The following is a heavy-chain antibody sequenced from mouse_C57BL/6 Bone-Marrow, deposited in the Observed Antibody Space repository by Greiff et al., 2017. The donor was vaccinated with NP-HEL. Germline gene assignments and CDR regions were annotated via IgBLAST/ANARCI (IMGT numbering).Heavy chain of an antibody. Sequence: VQLQQSGPELVKPGASVKISCKASGYSFTDYNMNWVKQSNGKSLEWIGVINPNYGTTSYNQKFKGKATLTVDKSSSTAYMQLNSLTSEDSAVYYCARLSGLLRFYAMDYWGQGTSVTVSS. D-gene: IGHD1-1*01. V-gene: IGHV1-39*01. CDR2: INPNYGTT. CDR3: ARLSGLLRFYAMDY. J-gene: IGHJ4*01. CDR1: GYSFTDYN.